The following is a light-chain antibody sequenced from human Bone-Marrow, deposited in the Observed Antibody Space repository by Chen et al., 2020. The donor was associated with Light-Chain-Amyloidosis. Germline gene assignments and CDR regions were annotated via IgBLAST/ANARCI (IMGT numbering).Light chain of an antibody. V-gene: IGLV3-21*02. J-gene: IGLJ3*02. CDR1: NIGSTS. CDR2: DDS. CDR3: QVWDRGSDRPV. Sequence: SYVLTQPSSVSVAPGQTATIACGGNNIGSTSVHWYQQTPGQAPLLVVYDDSDRPSGIPERLYGSNSGEADTLTISRVEAGDEADYYCQVWDRGSDRPVFGGGTKLTVL.